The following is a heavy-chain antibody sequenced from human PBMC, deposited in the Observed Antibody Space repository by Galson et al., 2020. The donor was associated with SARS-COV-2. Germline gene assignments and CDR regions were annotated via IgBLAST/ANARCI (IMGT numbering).Heavy chain of an antibody. D-gene: IGHD2-2*01. J-gene: IGHJ6*02. V-gene: IGHV4-59*01. Sequence: ETSETLSLTCTVSGGSISSYYWSWIRQPPGKGLGWIGYIYYSGSTNNNPSLKSQVTISVDTSKNQFSLKLGTVTAANTAVYYCARDCSSTSCYDDGMDVWGQGTTVTVSS. CDR1: GGSISSYY. CDR2: IYYSGST. CDR3: ARDCSSTSCYDDGMDV.